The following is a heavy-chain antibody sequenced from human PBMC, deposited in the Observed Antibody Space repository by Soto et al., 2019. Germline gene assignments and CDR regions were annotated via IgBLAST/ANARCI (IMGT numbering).Heavy chain of an antibody. J-gene: IGHJ5*02. CDR2: IWYDGSNK. CDR1: GFTFSSYG. CDR3: ARGGYDSSGYYNWFDP. D-gene: IGHD3-22*01. V-gene: IGHV3-33*01. Sequence: QVQLVESGGGVVQPGRSLRLSCAASGFTFSSYGMHWVRQAPGKGLEWVAVIWYDGSNKYYADSVKGRFTISRDNSKNTLYLQMNSLRAEDTAVYYCARGGYDSSGYYNWFDPWGQGTLVSVSS.